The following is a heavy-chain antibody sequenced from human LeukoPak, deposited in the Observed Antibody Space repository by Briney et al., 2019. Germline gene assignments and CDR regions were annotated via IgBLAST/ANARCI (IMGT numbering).Heavy chain of an antibody. CDR3: TSRTGDSGRDY. CDR1: GFTFGDYA. J-gene: IGHJ4*02. V-gene: IGHV3-49*04. D-gene: IGHD7-27*01. CDR2: IRSKAYGGTT. Sequence: GGSLRLSCTASGFTFGDYAMSWVRQAPGKGLEWVGFIRSKAYGGTTEYAASVKGRFTISRDDSKSIAYLQMNSLKTEDTAVYYCTSRTGDSGRDYWGQGTLVTVSS.